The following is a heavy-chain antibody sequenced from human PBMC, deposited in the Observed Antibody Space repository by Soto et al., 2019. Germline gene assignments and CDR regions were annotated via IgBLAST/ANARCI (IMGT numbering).Heavy chain of an antibody. Sequence: SETLSLTCTVSGGSISSYYWSWIQQPPGKGLEWIGYIYYSGSTNYNPSLKSRVTISVDTSKNQFSLKLSSVTAADTAVYYCARESYDGYYYYGMDVWGQGTTVTVSS. J-gene: IGHJ6*02. CDR3: ARESYDGYYYYGMDV. CDR2: IYYSGST. D-gene: IGHD3-16*01. CDR1: GGSISSYY. V-gene: IGHV4-59*01.